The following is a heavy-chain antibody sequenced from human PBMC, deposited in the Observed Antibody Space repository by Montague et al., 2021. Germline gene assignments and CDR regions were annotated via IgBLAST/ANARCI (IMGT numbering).Heavy chain of an antibody. CDR3: TRSITVVRGLLFDP. Sequence: CAISGDSVSSNSAAWNWIRQSPSRGLEWLGRKYCRSRGYNDDAVSVKMRITIHPDTSKNQSSLQLNSVTPEDTAVYYCTRSITVVRGLLFDPWSQGTLV. J-gene: IGHJ5*02. CDR1: GDSVSSNSAA. CDR2: KYCRSRGYN. V-gene: IGHV6-1*01. D-gene: IGHD3-10*01.